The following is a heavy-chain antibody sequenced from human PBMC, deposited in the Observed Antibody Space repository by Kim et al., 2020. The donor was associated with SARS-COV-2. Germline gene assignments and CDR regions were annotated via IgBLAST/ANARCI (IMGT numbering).Heavy chain of an antibody. V-gene: IGHV6-1*01. CDR3: AREATGGLDYFEY. J-gene: IGHJ4*02. CDR1: GDSVSSNSAA. CDR2: TYYRSKWYN. D-gene: IGHD1-26*01. Sequence: SQTLSLTCAISGDSVSSNSAAWSWFRQSPSSGLEWLGRTYYRSKWYNDYATFVRSRITITSDTSKNQFSLQLSSVTPEDTAVYYCAREATGGLDYFEYWGQGILVTVSS.